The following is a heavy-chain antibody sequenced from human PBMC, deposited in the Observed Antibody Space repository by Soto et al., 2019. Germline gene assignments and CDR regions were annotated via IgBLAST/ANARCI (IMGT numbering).Heavy chain of an antibody. Sequence: SETLSLTCTVSGGSISSSSYYWGWIRQPPGKGLEWIGSIYYSGSTYYNPSLKSRVTISVDTSKNQFSLKLSSVTAADTAVYYCARDSPYYCSSTSCPGGGYYYYMDVWGKGTTVTVSS. CDR1: GGSISSSSYY. D-gene: IGHD2-2*01. V-gene: IGHV4-39*02. CDR3: ARDSPYYCSSTSCPGGGYYYYMDV. J-gene: IGHJ6*03. CDR2: IYYSGST.